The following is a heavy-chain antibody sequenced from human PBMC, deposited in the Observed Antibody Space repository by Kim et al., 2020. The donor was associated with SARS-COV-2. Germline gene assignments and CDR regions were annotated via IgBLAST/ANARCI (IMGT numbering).Heavy chain of an antibody. CDR1: GFTFSSYS. Sequence: GGSLRLSCAASGFTFSSYSMNWVRQAPGKGLEWVSSISSSSSYIYYADSVKGRFTISRDNAKNSLYLQMNSLRAEDTAVYYCARDYLGIAAAGTRPRGMDVWGQGTTVTVSS. D-gene: IGHD6-13*01. CDR2: ISSSSSYI. CDR3: ARDYLGIAAAGTRPRGMDV. V-gene: IGHV3-21*01. J-gene: IGHJ6*02.